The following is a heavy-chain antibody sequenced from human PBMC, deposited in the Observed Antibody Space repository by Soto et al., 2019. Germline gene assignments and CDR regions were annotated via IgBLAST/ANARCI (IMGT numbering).Heavy chain of an antibody. CDR1: GGSISSYY. V-gene: IGHV4-59*01. D-gene: IGHD6-13*01. CDR3: ARVGGSSLTDNHDAFDI. CDR2: IYYSGST. Sequence: QVQLQESGPGLVKPSETLSLTCTVSGGSISSYYWRWIRQPPGKGLEWIGYIYYSGSTNYNPSLKSRVTISVDTSKNQFSLKLSSVTAADTAVYYCARVGGSSLTDNHDAFDIWVQGTMVTVSS. J-gene: IGHJ3*02.